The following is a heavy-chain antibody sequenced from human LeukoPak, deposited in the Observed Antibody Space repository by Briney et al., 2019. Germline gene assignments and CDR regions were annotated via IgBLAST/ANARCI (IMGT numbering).Heavy chain of an antibody. CDR2: IYYSGST. CDR3: ARVGVNYYDSSPFDY. J-gene: IGHJ4*02. D-gene: IGHD3-22*01. CDR1: GGSISSYY. Sequence: PSETLSLTCTVSGGSISSYYWSWIRQPPGKGLEWIGYIYYSGSTNYNPSLKSRVTISVDTSKNQFSLKLSSVTAADTAVYYCARVGVNYYDSSPFDYWGQGTLVTVSS. V-gene: IGHV4-59*01.